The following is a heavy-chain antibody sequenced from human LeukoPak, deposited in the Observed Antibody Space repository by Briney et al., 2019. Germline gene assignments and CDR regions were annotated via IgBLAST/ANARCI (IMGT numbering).Heavy chain of an antibody. D-gene: IGHD3-3*01. CDR1: GFTFSSYS. Sequence: GGSLRLSCAASGFTFSSYSMNWVRQAPGKGLEWVSYITSSGNTIYDADFVKGRFTISRDNAKNSLYLQMNSLRAEDTAVYYCARGFPYYDFWSGTPGIDYWGQGTLVTVSS. CDR2: ITSSGNTI. V-gene: IGHV3-48*01. J-gene: IGHJ4*02. CDR3: ARGFPYYDFWSGTPGIDY.